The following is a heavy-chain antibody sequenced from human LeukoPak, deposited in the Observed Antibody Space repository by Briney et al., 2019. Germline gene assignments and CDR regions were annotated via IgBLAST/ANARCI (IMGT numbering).Heavy chain of an antibody. CDR3: ARDNSAYHYGSGSYNWFDP. CDR1: GGSISSYY. D-gene: IGHD3-10*01. V-gene: IGHV4-4*07. CDR2: IYTSGST. J-gene: IGHJ5*02. Sequence: SGTLFLTCTVSGGSISSYYWSWIRQPAGKGLERIGRIYTSGSTNYNPSLKSRVTMSVDTSKNQFSLKLSSVTAADTAVYYCARDNSAYHYGSGSYNWFDPWGQGTLVTVSS.